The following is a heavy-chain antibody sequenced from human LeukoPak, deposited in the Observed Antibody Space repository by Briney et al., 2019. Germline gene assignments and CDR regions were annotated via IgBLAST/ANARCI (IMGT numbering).Heavy chain of an antibody. V-gene: IGHV3-13*01. CDR1: GFTFSSFD. CDR2: IGTASGT. D-gene: IGHD1-1*01. Sequence: GGSLRLSCAAAGFTFSSFDMHWVRQPTGQGLEWVSTIGTASGTYYPGSVEGRFTLSRDNAKNSLYLQMNSLTAGDTAVYYCARGPPRGKYYYMDVWGKGTTVTVSS. CDR3: ARGPPRGKYYYMDV. J-gene: IGHJ6*03.